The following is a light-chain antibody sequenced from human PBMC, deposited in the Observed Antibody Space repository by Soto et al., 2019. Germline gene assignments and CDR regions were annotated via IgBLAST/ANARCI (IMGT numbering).Light chain of an antibody. V-gene: IGKV1-5*03. CDR2: KAS. CDR3: QQYNSYSLFT. J-gene: IGKJ3*01. Sequence: DIPMTQSPSTLSASVGDRVIITCRASQSVNSWLAWYQQKPGRAPKLLIYKASTLESGVPSRFSGSGSGTEFTLTISSLQPDEFATYYCQQYNSYSLFTFGPGTTVDIK. CDR1: QSVNSW.